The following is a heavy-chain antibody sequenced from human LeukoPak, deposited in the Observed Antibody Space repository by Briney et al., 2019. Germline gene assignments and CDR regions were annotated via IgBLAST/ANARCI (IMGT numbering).Heavy chain of an antibody. D-gene: IGHD3-22*01. CDR3: AKTPGRYYYDSSGNFDY. Sequence: GGSLRLSCAASGFTFDDYAMHWVRQAPGKGLEWVSLISGDGGSTYYADSVKGRFTISRDNSKNSLYLQMNSLRIEDTALYYCAKTPGRYYYDSSGNFDYWGQGTLVTVSS. V-gene: IGHV3-43*02. CDR2: ISGDGGST. J-gene: IGHJ4*02. CDR1: GFTFDDYA.